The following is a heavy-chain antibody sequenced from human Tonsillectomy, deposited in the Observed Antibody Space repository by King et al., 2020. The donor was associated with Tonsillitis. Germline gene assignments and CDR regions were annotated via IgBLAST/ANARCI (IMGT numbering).Heavy chain of an antibody. CDR1: GYTFTSYG. Sequence: QLVQSRAEVKPPGASVKVSCKASGYTFTSYGVDWVRQAPGQGLEWRGWISAYNGNTNYAQKFQGRVTMTTDTSTSTAYMELWSLISDDTAVYFCARDSHDYGDFVGFNYWGQGTLVTVSS. CDR3: ARDSHDYGDFVGFNY. J-gene: IGHJ4*02. V-gene: IGHV1-18*01. D-gene: IGHD4-17*01. CDR2: ISAYNGNT.